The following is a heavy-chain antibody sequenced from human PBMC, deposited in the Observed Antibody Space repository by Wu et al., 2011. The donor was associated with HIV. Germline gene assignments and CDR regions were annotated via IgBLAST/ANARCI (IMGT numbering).Heavy chain of an antibody. CDR2: LDPEDGET. Sequence: VQLVXVWAEVKKPGASVKVSCKASGYTFSSSDINWVRQAPGQGFEWAGLLDPEDGETRYSEKFQGRVTMVADTSLDTAYMQLTSLRSEDTAVFYCARQIRGLNEFDVWGQGTLVTVSS. J-gene: IGHJ4*02. CDR1: GYTFSSSD. CDR3: ARQIRGLNEFDV. V-gene: IGHV1-69-2*01. D-gene: IGHD3-10*01.